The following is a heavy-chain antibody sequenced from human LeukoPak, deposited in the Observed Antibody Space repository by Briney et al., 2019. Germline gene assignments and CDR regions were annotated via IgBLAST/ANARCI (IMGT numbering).Heavy chain of an antibody. Sequence: GGSLRLSCAASGFTFSDYYMSWLRQAPGMGLEWVSYISSSGSTIYYADSVKGRFTISRDNAKNSLYLQMNSLRAEDTAVYYCARIITMVRGPDHYYYYYGMDVWGQGTTVTVSS. J-gene: IGHJ6*02. CDR1: GFTFSDYY. CDR3: ARIITMVRGPDHYYYYYGMDV. D-gene: IGHD3-10*01. V-gene: IGHV3-11*01. CDR2: ISSSGSTI.